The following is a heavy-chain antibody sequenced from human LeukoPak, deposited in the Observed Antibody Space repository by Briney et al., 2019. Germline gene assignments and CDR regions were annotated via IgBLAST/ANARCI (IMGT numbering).Heavy chain of an antibody. CDR2: IYTSGST. CDR1: GGSISSYY. D-gene: IGHD6-13*01. Sequence: SETLSLTCTVSGGSISSYYWSWIRQPPGKGLEWIGRIYTSGSTNYNPSLKSRVTMSVDTSKNQFSLKLSSVTAADTAVYYCARDLGTGIIAAAGTLGWFDPWGQGTLVTVSS. J-gene: IGHJ5*02. CDR3: ARDLGTGIIAAAGTLGWFDP. V-gene: IGHV4-4*07.